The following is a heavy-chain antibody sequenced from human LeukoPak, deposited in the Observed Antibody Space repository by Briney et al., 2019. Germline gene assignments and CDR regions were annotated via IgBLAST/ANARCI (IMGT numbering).Heavy chain of an antibody. J-gene: IGHJ6*02. CDR3: ARDYFYGLDV. CDR2: FSDDEGRT. Sequence: GGSLRLSCAVSGFTFSSYWIHWVRQAPGKGLVWVSRFSDDEGRTVYADSVKGRFTISKDNAKNTLYLQMNSLRAEDAAVYYCARDYFYGLDVWGQGTTVTVSS. CDR1: GFTFSSYW. V-gene: IGHV3-74*01.